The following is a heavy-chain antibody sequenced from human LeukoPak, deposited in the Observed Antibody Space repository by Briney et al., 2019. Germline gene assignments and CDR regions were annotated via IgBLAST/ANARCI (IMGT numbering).Heavy chain of an antibody. CDR1: GGTFSSYA. V-gene: IGHV1-69*04. D-gene: IGHD6-13*01. J-gene: IGHJ4*02. Sequence: SVKVPCKASGGTFSSYAISWVRQAPGQGLEWMGRIIPILGIANYAQKLQGRVTMTTDTSTSTAYMELRSLRSDDTAVYYCARDLGYSSSPFGYWGQGTLVTVSS. CDR2: IIPILGIA. CDR3: ARDLGYSSSPFGY.